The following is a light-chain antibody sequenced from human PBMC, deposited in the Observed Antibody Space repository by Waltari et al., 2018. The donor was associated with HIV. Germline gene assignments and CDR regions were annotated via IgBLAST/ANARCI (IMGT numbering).Light chain of an antibody. J-gene: IGLJ2*01. CDR3: SSYTSSSTVI. Sequence: QSALTQPASVSGSPGQSITIPCPGTSSDIGGYNYVSWYQQHPGKAPKLMIYEVSTRPSGVSNRFSGSKSGNTASLTISGLQAEDEADYYCSSYTSSSTVIFGGGTKLAVL. V-gene: IGLV2-14*01. CDR2: EVS. CDR1: SSDIGGYNY.